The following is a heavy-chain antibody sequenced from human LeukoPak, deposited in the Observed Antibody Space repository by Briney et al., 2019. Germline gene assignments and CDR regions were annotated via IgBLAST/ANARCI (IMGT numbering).Heavy chain of an antibody. D-gene: IGHD2-15*01. CDR3: VKEGGSFLTWFDS. J-gene: IGHJ5*01. V-gene: IGHV3-11*01. Sequence: GGSLRLSCAASGFPFSNYWMSWVRQAPGKGLEWVSCISDSGDSIYYADSVKGRFTISRDNAKNSLYLQMNSLTAEDTAIYYCVKEGGSFLTWFDSWGQGSLVTVSS. CDR1: GFPFSNYW. CDR2: ISDSGDSI.